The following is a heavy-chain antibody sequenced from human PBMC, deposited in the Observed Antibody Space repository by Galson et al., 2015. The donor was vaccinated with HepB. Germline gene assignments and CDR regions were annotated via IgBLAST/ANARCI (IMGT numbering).Heavy chain of an antibody. CDR1: GYTFTSYY. Sequence: SVKVSCKASGYTFTSYYVHWVRQAPGQGLEWMGIINPSGGSTSYAQKFQGRVTMTRDTSTSTVYMELSSLRSEDTAVYYCAREGAGEELELIRWGQGTLVTVSS. D-gene: IGHD1-7*01. CDR2: INPSGGST. CDR3: AREGAGEELELIR. V-gene: IGHV1-46*01. J-gene: IGHJ4*02.